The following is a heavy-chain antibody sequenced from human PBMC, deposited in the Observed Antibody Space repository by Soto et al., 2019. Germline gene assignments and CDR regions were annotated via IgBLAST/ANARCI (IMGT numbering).Heavy chain of an antibody. CDR1: GGSFSGYY. CDR2: INHRGST. Sequence: QVQLQQWGAALLKPSETLSLTSAVYGGSFSGYYWSWIRQPPGKGLEWTGEINHRGSTNYNPSLKDRVTISVDTSKIQCSQQQSSVTSADTAVYYRATVIPMSREYDGMVIWGQGPKVAVSS. J-gene: IGHJ6*02. CDR3: ATVIPMSREYDGMVI. V-gene: IGHV4-34*01.